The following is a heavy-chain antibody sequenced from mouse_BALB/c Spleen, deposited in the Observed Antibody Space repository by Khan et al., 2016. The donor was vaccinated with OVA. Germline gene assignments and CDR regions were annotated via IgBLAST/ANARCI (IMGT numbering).Heavy chain of an antibody. J-gene: IGHJ3*01. D-gene: IGHD1-3*01. CDR3: ARHNFGPFAY. Sequence: LVESGGGLVKPGGSLKLSCAASGFTFSSFAMSWVRQTPEKRLEWVATINSDGTYTYYPDSVKGRFPISREKAKKPLYQQMNSLRSEASAMYYCARHNFGPFAYWGQGTLVTVSA. V-gene: IGHV5-9-3*01. CDR2: INSDGTYT. CDR1: GFTFSSFA.